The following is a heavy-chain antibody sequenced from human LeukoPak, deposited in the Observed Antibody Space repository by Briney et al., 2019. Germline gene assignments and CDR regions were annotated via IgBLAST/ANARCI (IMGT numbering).Heavy chain of an antibody. CDR2: IYSGGST. CDR3: ASHCSGGSCLGG. Sequence: GGSLRLSCAASGFTVSSNYMSWVHQAPGKGLEWVSVIYSGGSTYYADSVKGRFTISRDNSKNTLYLQMNSLRAEDTAVYYCASHCSGGSCLGGWGQGTLVTVSS. CDR1: GFTVSSNY. J-gene: IGHJ4*02. D-gene: IGHD2-15*01. V-gene: IGHV3-66*04.